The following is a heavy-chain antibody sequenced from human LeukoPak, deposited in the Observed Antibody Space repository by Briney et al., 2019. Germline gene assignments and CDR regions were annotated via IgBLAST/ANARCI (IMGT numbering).Heavy chain of an antibody. D-gene: IGHD4-17*01. J-gene: IGHJ1*01. V-gene: IGHV3-74*01. CDR1: GFSFSTQR. CDR3: ARGLDLGYFQR. CDR2: INIDERIT. Sequence: PGGSLRLSCAASGFSFSTQRMHWVRQAPGKGLVWVSYINIDERITGYADSVKGRFTIPRDNAKNTLYLQMNSLRVEDTAVYHCARGLDLGYFQRWGQGTLVTVSS.